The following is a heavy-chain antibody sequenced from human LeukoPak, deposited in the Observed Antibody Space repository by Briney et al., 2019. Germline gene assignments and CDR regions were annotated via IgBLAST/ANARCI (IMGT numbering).Heavy chain of an antibody. CDR3: AGHIRGLLRGPPPV. V-gene: IGHV4-34*01. CDR2: INHSGST. Sequence: SETLSLTCAVYGGSFSGYYLSWIRQPPGKGLEWIGEINHSGSTNYNPSLKCGVTISVDTSKNQFSLKLSSVTAAETAVYYCAGHIRGLLRGPPPVWGKGTTVTVSS. D-gene: IGHD2-21*01. J-gene: IGHJ6*04. CDR1: GGSFSGYY.